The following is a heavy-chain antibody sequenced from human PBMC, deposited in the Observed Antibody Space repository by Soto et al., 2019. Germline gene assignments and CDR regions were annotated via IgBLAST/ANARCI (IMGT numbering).Heavy chain of an antibody. D-gene: IGHD1-26*01. CDR2: IYSNGGT. CDR3: VRQGIGALHGLVDV. J-gene: IGHJ6*02. Sequence: QVQLQASGPGLVKPSDTLSLTCTVSGDSIGTYNWGWIRQPPGKRLEWIGYIYSNGGTSYNPALKSRVTISADTSTKQLSLRLSSVTAADTAVYYCVRQGIGALHGLVDVWGQGTTVTVSS. V-gene: IGHV4-59*08. CDR1: GDSIGTYN.